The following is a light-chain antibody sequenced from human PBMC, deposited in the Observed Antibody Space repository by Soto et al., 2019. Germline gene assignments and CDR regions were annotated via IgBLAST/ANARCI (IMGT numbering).Light chain of an antibody. CDR1: ISDIGLYNY. CDR2: EVS. J-gene: IGLJ1*01. V-gene: IGLV2-14*01. Sequence: QSALTQPAAVSGSPGQSITISCTGTISDIGLYNYVSWYQQHPGKAPKLVIYEVSNRPSGVSDRFSGSKSDNTASLTISGLQAEDEANYYCSSFTTTSTLVFGAGTKGTVL. CDR3: SSFTTTSTLV.